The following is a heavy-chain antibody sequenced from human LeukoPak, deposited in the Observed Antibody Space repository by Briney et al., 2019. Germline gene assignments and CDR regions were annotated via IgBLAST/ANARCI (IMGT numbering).Heavy chain of an antibody. D-gene: IGHD5-12*01. CDR1: GYTFTSYY. CDR2: INPSGGST. J-gene: IGHJ4*02. Sequence: EASVKVSCKASGYTFTSYYMHWVRQAPGQGLEWMGIINPSGGSTSYAQKFQGRVTMTRDTTTSTVYMELSSLRSEDTAVYYCARDVIGYDNHQTHFDYWGQGTLVTVSS. CDR3: ARDVIGYDNHQTHFDY. V-gene: IGHV1-46*01.